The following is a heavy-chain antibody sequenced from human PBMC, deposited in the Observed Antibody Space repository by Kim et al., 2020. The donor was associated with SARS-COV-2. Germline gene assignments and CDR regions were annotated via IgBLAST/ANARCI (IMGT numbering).Heavy chain of an antibody. Sequence: KFQGRVTMTEDTSTDTAYMELSSLRSEDTAVYYCATGAEITMVRGVAFDYWGQGTLVTVSS. V-gene: IGHV1-24*01. CDR3: ATGAEITMVRGVAFDY. J-gene: IGHJ4*02. D-gene: IGHD3-10*01.